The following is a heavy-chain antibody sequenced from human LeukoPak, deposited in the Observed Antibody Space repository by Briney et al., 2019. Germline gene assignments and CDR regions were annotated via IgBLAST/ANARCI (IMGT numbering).Heavy chain of an antibody. Sequence: GGSLRLSCVGSGFTFSIDGMNWVRQAPGKGLEWVSSISPDSAFIPQADSVKGRFTISRDNAKNSLYLQMNSLRAEDTAVYYCARDSRIAAATFDYWGQGTLVTVSS. V-gene: IGHV3-21*01. J-gene: IGHJ4*02. CDR2: ISPDSAFI. CDR3: ARDSRIAAATFDY. D-gene: IGHD6-13*01. CDR1: GFTFSIDG.